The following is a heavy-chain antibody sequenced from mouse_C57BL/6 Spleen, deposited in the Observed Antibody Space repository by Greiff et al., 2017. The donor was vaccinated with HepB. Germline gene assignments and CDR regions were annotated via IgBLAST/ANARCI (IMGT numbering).Heavy chain of an antibody. V-gene: IGHV1-80*01. D-gene: IGHD2-1*01. CDR2: IYPGDGDT. CDR3: ARWVYYGNYGDV. CDR1: GYAFSSYW. J-gene: IGHJ1*03. Sequence: QVHVKQSGAELVKPGASVKISCKASGYAFSSYWMNWVKQRPGKGLEWIGQIYPGDGDTNYNGKFKGKATLTADKSSSTAYMQLSSLTSEDSAVYFCARWVYYGNYGDVWGTGTTVTVSS.